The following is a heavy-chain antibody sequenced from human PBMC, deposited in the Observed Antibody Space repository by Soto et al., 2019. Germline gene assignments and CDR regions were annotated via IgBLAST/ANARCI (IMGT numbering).Heavy chain of an antibody. J-gene: IGHJ4*02. Sequence: QVQLVESGGGVVQPGRSLRLSCAASGFTFSSYAMHWVRQAPGKGLEWVAVISYDGSNQYYADSVKGRFTISRDNSKNTLYLQMNSLRAEDTVVYYCVTTGDHFDYWGQGTLVTVSS. CDR2: ISYDGSNQ. CDR1: GFTFSSYA. V-gene: IGHV3-30-3*01. D-gene: IGHD4-17*01. CDR3: VTTGDHFDY.